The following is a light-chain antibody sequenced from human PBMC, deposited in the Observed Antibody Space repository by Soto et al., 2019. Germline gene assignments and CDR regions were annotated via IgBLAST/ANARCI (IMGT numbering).Light chain of an antibody. CDR2: DAY. Sequence: EIVLTQSPGTLSLSPGERATLSCRASQSFRGLLAWYQQKPGQAPRLLIYDAYNRATGIPPRFSGSGSGTDFTLTISSLQSEDFAVYYCQQYNRWPLTFGGGTKVDIK. CDR3: QQYNRWPLT. CDR1: QSFRGL. J-gene: IGKJ4*01. V-gene: IGKV3D-15*01.